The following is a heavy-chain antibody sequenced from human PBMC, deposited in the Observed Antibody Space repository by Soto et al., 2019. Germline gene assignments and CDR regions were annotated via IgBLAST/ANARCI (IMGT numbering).Heavy chain of an antibody. Sequence: PGGSLRLSCAASGFTFSSYWMHWVRQAPGKGLVWVSRINSDGSSTSYADSVKGRFTISRDNAKNTLYLQMNSLRAEDTAVYYCARDCIAADGTASVNWFDPWGQGTLVTVSS. CDR1: GFTFSSYW. CDR2: INSDGSST. J-gene: IGHJ5*02. D-gene: IGHD6-13*01. V-gene: IGHV3-74*01. CDR3: ARDCIAADGTASVNWFDP.